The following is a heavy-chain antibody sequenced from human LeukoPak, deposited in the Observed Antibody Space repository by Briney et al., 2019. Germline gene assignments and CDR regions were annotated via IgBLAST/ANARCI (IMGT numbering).Heavy chain of an antibody. CDR3: ARAQGDYGDYDY. CDR2: INHSGST. D-gene: IGHD4-17*01. Sequence: PSETLSLTCAVYGGSFSGYYWSWIRQPPGKGLEWIGEINHSGSTNYNPSLKSRVTISVNTSKNQFSLKLSSVTAADTAVYYCARAQGDYGDYDYWGQGTLVTVSS. J-gene: IGHJ4*02. V-gene: IGHV4-34*01. CDR1: GGSFSGYY.